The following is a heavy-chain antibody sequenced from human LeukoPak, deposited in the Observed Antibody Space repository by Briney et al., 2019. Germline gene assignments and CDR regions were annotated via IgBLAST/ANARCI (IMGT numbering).Heavy chain of an antibody. D-gene: IGHD3-10*01. CDR1: GDSVPSNSAA. V-gene: IGHV6-1*01. Sequence: PSQTLSLTCAISGDSVPSNSAAWNWIWQSPSRGLEWLARTHYRSKWYNDYAVSVKSRITINPDTSKNQFSLQLNSVTPEDTAVYYCARERISGDYYYFGSGSHLPHFDYWGQGTLVTVSS. CDR3: ARERISGDYYYFGSGSHLPHFDY. CDR2: THYRSKWYN. J-gene: IGHJ4*02.